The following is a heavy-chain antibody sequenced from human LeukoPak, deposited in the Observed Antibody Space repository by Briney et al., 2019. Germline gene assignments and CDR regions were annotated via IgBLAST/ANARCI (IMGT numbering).Heavy chain of an antibody. D-gene: IGHD3-10*02. CDR2: ISSSGSTI. CDR3: AELGITMIGGV. CDR1: GFTFSSYE. J-gene: IGHJ6*04. V-gene: IGHV3-48*03. Sequence: GGSLRLSCAASGFTFSSYEMNWVRQAPGKGLEWVSYISSSGSTIYYADSVKGRFTISRDNANNSLYLQMNSLRAEDTAVYYCAELGITMIGGVWGKGPTVTISS.